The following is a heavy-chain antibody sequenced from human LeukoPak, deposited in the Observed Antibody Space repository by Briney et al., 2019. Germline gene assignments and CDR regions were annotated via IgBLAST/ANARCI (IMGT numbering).Heavy chain of an antibody. CDR3: ASLTMVVVP. Sequence: SETLSLTCAVYGGSFSGYYWSWIRQPPGKGLEWIGEINHSGSTNYNPSLKSRVTISVDTSKNQFSLRLSSVTAADTAVYYCASLTMVVVPWGQGTLVTVSS. V-gene: IGHV4-34*01. J-gene: IGHJ5*02. D-gene: IGHD3-22*01. CDR1: GGSFSGYY. CDR2: INHSGST.